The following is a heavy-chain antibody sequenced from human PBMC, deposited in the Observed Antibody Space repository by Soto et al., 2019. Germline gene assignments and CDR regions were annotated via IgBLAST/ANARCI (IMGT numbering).Heavy chain of an antibody. CDR1: GYSFTSYW. CDR2: IYPGDSDT. J-gene: IGHJ2*01. V-gene: IGHV5-51*01. D-gene: IGHD3-22*01. CDR3: ARPKYYYDSSGYYYVSWYFDL. Sequence: EVQLVQSGAEVKKPGESLKISCKGSGYSFTSYWIGWVRQMPGKGLEWMGIIYPGDSDTRYSPSFQGQVTISADKSISTAYLQWSSLKASDTAMYYCARPKYYYDSSGYYYVSWYFDLWGRGTLVTVSS.